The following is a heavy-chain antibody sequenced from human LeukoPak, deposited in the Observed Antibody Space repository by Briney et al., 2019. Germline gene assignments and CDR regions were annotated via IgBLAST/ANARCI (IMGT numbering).Heavy chain of an antibody. Sequence: GGSLRLSCAASGFTFSSYGMHWVRQAPGKGLEWVAVIWSDGSKKYYADSVKGRFTLSRDNSQNILYLQMNSLRAEDTAVYYCAKVYCGGDCYAHYFDHWGQGTLVTVSS. CDR3: AKVYCGGDCYAHYFDH. V-gene: IGHV3-33*06. CDR2: IWSDGSKK. J-gene: IGHJ4*02. CDR1: GFTFSSYG. D-gene: IGHD2-21*02.